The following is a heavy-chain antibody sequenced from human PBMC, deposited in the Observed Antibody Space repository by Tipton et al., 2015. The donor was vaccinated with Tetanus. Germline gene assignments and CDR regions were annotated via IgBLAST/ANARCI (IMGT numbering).Heavy chain of an antibody. CDR3: ARGITDGYNRRFDY. V-gene: IGHV4-4*07. J-gene: IGHJ4*02. D-gene: IGHD5-24*01. CDR1: RGPISSYY. CDR2: ISNGNT. Sequence: LRLSCTVSRGPISSYYWSWIRQPAGKGLEWIGHISNGNTDYAPSLKSRLTLSGDTSKNQISLNLRSVTAADAGIYYCARGITDGYNRRFDYWGQGTLVAVSS.